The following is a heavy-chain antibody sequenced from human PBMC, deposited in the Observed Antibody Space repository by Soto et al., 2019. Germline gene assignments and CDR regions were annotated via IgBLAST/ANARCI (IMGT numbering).Heavy chain of an antibody. CDR2: ISPYNGTT. J-gene: IGHJ5*02. D-gene: IGHD6-13*01. CDR3: ARCKQQLVRGSWFDP. Sequence: GASVKVSCKASGGTFSSYAISWVRQAPGQGLEWMGGISPYNGTTNYAQKLQGRVTMTTDTSTSTAYMELRSLRSDDTAVYYCARCKQQLVRGSWFDPWGQGTLVTVSS. V-gene: IGHV1-18*01. CDR1: GGTFSSYA.